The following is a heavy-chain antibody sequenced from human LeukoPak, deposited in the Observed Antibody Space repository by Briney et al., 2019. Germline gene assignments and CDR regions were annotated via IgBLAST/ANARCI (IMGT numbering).Heavy chain of an antibody. CDR1: GFTFSSYE. D-gene: IGHD3-10*01. J-gene: IGHJ4*02. V-gene: IGHV3-48*03. CDR2: ISSSATTTT. CDR3: ARDLFSYAPGRCFDS. Sequence: PGGSLRLSCAASGFTFSSYEMNWVRQAPGKGLEWVSYISSSATTTTYYADSVKGRFTISRDNANNSLYLEIHSLRAEDTAVYYCARDLFSYAPGRCFDSWGQGTLVTVSS.